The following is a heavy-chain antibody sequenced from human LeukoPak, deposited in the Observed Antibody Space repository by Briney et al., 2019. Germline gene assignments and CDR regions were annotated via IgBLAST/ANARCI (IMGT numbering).Heavy chain of an antibody. J-gene: IGHJ3*02. V-gene: IGHV4-59*12. D-gene: IGHD6-13*01. CDR1: GGSIRSYY. Sequence: PSETLSLTCTVSGGSIRSYYWSWIRQPPGKGLEWIGYIYYSGSTNYNPSLKSRVTISVDTSKNQFSLKLSSVTAADTAVYYCARDWPSEWQHLPDYDAVDIWGQGTMVTVSS. CDR2: IYYSGST. CDR3: ARDWPSEWQHLPDYDAVDI.